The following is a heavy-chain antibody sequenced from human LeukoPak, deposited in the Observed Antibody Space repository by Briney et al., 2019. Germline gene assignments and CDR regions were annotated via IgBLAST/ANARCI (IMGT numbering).Heavy chain of an antibody. CDR3: ARHANIVVVPAAIDY. Sequence: SETLSLTCTVSGGSISSSSYYWGWIRQPPGKGLEWIGSIYYSGSTYYNPSLKSRVTISVDTSKNQFSLKLSSVTAADTAVYYCARHANIVVVPAAIDYWGQGTLVTVSS. J-gene: IGHJ4*02. CDR2: IYYSGST. D-gene: IGHD2-2*01. V-gene: IGHV4-39*01. CDR1: GGSISSSSYY.